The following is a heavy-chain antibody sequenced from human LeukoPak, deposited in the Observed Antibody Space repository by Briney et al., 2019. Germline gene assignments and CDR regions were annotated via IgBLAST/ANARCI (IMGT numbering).Heavy chain of an antibody. CDR2: IDWDDDK. D-gene: IGHD3-22*01. J-gene: IGHJ4*02. CDR1: GFSLSTSGMC. CDR3: AQGGDYYDSSGYLRFGY. V-gene: IGHV2-70*01. Sequence: SGPALVKPTQTLTLTCTFSGFSLSTSGMCVSWIRQPPGKALEWLALIDWDDDKYYSTSLKTRLTISKDTSKNQVVLTMTNMDPVDTATYYCAQGGDYYDSSGYLRFGYWGQGTLVTVSS.